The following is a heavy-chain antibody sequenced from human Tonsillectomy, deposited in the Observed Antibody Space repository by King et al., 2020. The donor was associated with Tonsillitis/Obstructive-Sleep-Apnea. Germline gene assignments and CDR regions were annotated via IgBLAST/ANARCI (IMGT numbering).Heavy chain of an antibody. CDR1: GFTFRSYA. D-gene: IGHD6-13*01. J-gene: IGHJ3*02. Sequence: VQLVESGGGLVQPGGSLRLSCAASGFTFRSYAISWVRQAPGKGLEWVSGISGSGGSTYNADSVNGRFTISRDNSKNTLYLQMNSLRAEDTAVYYCAKGRGIAAAGTQAFDIWGQGTMVTVSS. CDR3: AKGRGIAAAGTQAFDI. CDR2: ISGSGGST. V-gene: IGHV3-23*04.